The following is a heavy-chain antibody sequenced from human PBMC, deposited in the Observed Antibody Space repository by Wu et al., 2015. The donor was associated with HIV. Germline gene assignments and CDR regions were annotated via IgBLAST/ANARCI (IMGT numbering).Heavy chain of an antibody. CDR1: GYTFTAYQ. CDR2: INPNSGAS. CDR3: ARERAVAGDAFDI. D-gene: IGHD6-19*01. J-gene: IGHJ3*02. V-gene: IGHV1-2*02. Sequence: QVQLLQSGAEVKKPGGSLKVSCKASGYTFTAYQIHWVRQAPGQGLEWVGWINPNSGASGFAQKFQGRVAMSTDTPVTTVHMDLNRLRSDDTAIYYCARERAVAGDAFDIWGQGTMVTVSS.